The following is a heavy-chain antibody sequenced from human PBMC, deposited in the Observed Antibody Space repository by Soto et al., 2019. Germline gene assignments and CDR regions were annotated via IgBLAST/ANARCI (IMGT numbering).Heavy chain of an antibody. CDR3: AKGYGDSDS. V-gene: IGHV3-23*01. Sequence: EVQLLESGGGLVQPGGSLRLSCTTSGFTFSRHAMTWVRQAPGRGLQWVSSISNSDDSTYYAASVKGRFTISRDISRSTLYLQMDSLRAEGTAVYYCAKGYGDSDSWGQGTQVTVSS. D-gene: IGHD4-17*01. J-gene: IGHJ4*02. CDR1: GFTFSRHA. CDR2: ISNSDDST.